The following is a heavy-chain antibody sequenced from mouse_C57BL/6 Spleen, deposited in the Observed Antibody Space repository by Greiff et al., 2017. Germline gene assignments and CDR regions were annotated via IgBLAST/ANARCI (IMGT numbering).Heavy chain of an antibody. Sequence: EVQLQQSGPELVKPGASVKISCKASGYTFTDYYMNWVKQSHGKSLEWIGDINPNNGGTSYNQKFKGKATLTVDKSSSTAYMELRRLTSEDSAVYYCARSVYSKGAMDYWGQGTSVTVSS. V-gene: IGHV1-26*01. CDR3: ARSVYSKGAMDY. CDR2: INPNNGGT. D-gene: IGHD2-5*01. J-gene: IGHJ4*01. CDR1: GYTFTDYY.